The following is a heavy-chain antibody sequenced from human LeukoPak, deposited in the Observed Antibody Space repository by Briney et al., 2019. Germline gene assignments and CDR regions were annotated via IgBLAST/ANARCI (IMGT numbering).Heavy chain of an antibody. CDR3: TADLPSLGAGEFDY. Sequence: PGGSLRLSCAASGFTFSSYEMNWVRQAPGKGLEWVSYISSSGSTIYYAGSVKGRFTISRDNAKNSLYLQMNSLRAEDTAVYYCTADLPSLGAGEFDYWGQGTLVTVSS. D-gene: IGHD3-10*01. CDR1: GFTFSSYE. J-gene: IGHJ4*02. CDR2: ISSSGSTI. V-gene: IGHV3-48*03.